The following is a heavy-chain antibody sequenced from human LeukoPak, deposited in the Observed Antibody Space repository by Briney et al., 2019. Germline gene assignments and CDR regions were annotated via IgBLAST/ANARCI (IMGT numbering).Heavy chain of an antibody. Sequence: VRSPRLSCAASGFTFSSFGMHWVRQAPGKGLEWVAVISYDGSTKYYADSVKGRFTISRDNSKNTLYLQMNSLRAEDTAVYYCAKEETRYTSAWYFQHWGQGTLVTVSS. V-gene: IGHV3-30*18. CDR3: AKEETRYTSAWYFQH. CDR1: GFTFSSFG. D-gene: IGHD2-2*01. CDR2: ISYDGSTK. J-gene: IGHJ1*01.